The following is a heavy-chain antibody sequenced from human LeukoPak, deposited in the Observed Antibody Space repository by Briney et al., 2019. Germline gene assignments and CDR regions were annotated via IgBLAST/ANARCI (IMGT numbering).Heavy chain of an antibody. CDR2: IYYSGST. CDR3: ARDASGYSPWDFDY. J-gene: IGHJ4*02. Sequence: SETLSLTCTVSGASISISSYYWNWIRQPPGKGLEWIGNIYYSGSTNYNPSLKSRVTISVDTSKNQFSLKLSSVTAADTAVYYCARDASGYSPWDFDYWGQGTLVTVSS. CDR1: GASISISSYY. V-gene: IGHV4-61*01. D-gene: IGHD3-22*01.